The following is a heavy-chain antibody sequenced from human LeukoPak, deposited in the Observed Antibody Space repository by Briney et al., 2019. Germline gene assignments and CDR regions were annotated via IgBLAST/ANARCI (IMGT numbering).Heavy chain of an antibody. J-gene: IGHJ4*02. CDR3: AKNYYGSSGYWLFDY. V-gene: IGHV3-30*18. Sequence: PGRSLRLSCVASGFTFSSYVMHWVLQAPGKGLEWVAVTSFDGSNKYYADPVKGRFTISRDNSKNTLYLQMNSLRAEDTAVYYCAKNYYGSSGYWLFDYWGQGTLVTVSS. D-gene: IGHD3-22*01. CDR1: GFTFSSYV. CDR2: TSFDGSNK.